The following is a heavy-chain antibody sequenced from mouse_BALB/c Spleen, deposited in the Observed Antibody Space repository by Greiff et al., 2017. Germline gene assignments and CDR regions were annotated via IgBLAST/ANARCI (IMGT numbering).Heavy chain of an antibody. J-gene: IGHJ3*01. D-gene: IGHD1-2*01. CDR3: AAHYYVYGIAY. CDR1: GFNIKDTY. V-gene: IGHV14-3*02. CDR2: IDPANGNT. Sequence: EVQLQQSGAELVKPGASVKLSCTASGFNIKDTYMHWVKQSPEQGLEWIGRIDPANGNTKYDPKFQGKATITADTSSNTAYLQLSSLTSEDTAFYYCAAHYYVYGIAYWGQGTLVTGSA.